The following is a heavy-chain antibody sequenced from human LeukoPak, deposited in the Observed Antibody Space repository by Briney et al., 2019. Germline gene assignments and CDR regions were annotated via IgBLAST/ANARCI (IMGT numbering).Heavy chain of an antibody. CDR1: GGSISSGDYS. D-gene: IGHD3-16*01. V-gene: IGHV4-30-2*06. J-gene: IGHJ3*02. CDR3: ARFTLGEETPIAGAFDI. Sequence: SETLSLTCAVSGGSISSGDYSWSWIRQSPGKGLEWIGYISHNGDTYYNPSLKSRVTISVDRSKNQFSLKLTSVTAADTAVYYCARFTLGEETPIAGAFDIWGQGTMVTVSS. CDR2: ISHNGDT.